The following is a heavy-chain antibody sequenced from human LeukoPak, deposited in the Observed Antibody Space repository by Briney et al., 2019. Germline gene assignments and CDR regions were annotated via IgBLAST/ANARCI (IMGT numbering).Heavy chain of an antibody. CDR3: ARDSRRDGYNYGDY. V-gene: IGHV3-66*01. Sequence: PGGSLRLSCAASGFTVSSNYMSWVRQAPGKGLEWVSVIYSGGSTYYADSVKGRFTISRDNSKNTLYLQMNSLRAEDTAVYYCARDSRRDGYNYGDYWGQGTLVTVSS. D-gene: IGHD5-24*01. J-gene: IGHJ4*02. CDR1: GFTVSSNY. CDR2: IYSGGST.